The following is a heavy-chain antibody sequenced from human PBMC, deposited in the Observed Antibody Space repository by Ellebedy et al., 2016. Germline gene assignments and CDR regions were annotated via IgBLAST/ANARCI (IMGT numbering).Heavy chain of an antibody. CDR2: IIPIFGTA. J-gene: IGHJ4*02. CDR3: AKSKADNIAARPDPFDY. Sequence: SVKVSXXASGYTFTGYYMHWVRQAPGQGLEWMGGIIPIFGTANYAQKFQGRVTITADESTSTAYMELSSLRSEDTAVYYCAKSKADNIAARPDPFDYWGQGTLVTVSS. V-gene: IGHV1-69*13. D-gene: IGHD6-6*01. CDR1: GYTFTGYY.